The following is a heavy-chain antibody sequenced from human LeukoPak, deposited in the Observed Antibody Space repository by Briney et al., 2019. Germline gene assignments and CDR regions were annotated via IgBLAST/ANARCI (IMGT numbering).Heavy chain of an antibody. CDR1: GFTFSSYA. J-gene: IGHJ4*02. CDR2: IISNGGST. D-gene: IGHD5-12*01. CDR3: ARGLGLRYPLDY. V-gene: IGHV3-64*01. Sequence: GGSLRLSCAASGFTFSSYAIHWVRHAPEKGLEYVSAIISNGGSTYYANSVKGRFTISRDNSKNTLYLQMGSLRAEDMAVYYCARGLGLRYPLDYWGQGTLVTVSS.